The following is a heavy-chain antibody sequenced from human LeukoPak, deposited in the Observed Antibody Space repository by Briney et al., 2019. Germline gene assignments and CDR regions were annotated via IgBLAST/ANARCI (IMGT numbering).Heavy chain of an antibody. D-gene: IGHD3-22*01. CDR2: ISAYNGNT. J-gene: IGHJ4*02. CDR3: ARDPNSDYDSSGPIDY. CDR1: GYTFTSYG. Sequence: GASVKVSCKASGYTFTSYGISWVRQAPGQGLEWMGWISAYNGNTNYAQKLQGRVTMTTDTSTSTAYMELRSLRSDDTAVYYCARDPNSDYDSSGPIDYWGQGTLVTVSS. V-gene: IGHV1-18*01.